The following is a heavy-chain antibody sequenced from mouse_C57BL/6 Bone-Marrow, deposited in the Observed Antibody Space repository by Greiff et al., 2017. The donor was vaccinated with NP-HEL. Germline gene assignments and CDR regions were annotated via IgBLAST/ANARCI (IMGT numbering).Heavy chain of an antibody. D-gene: IGHD4-1*01. V-gene: IGHV14-3*01. CDR2: KDTGNGNT. CDR3: APGGDVPFDY. J-gene: IGHJ2*01. Sequence: QEAGAELVRPGASVKLSCTASGAQMKKRERDWVKQRTEEGGEGRGRKDTGNGNTKYAPKFQGKATITADTSSNTAYLQLSSLTSADTAIYYCAPGGDVPFDYWGQGTTLTVSS. CDR1: GAQMKKRE.